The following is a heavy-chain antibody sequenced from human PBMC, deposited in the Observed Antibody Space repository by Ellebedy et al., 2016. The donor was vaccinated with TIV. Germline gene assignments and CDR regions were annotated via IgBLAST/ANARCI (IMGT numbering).Heavy chain of an antibody. D-gene: IGHD2-2*02. CDR2: IYYSGST. CDR1: GGSISSYY. V-gene: IGHV4-59*13. CDR3: ARVVPAAIPGDAFDI. J-gene: IGHJ3*02. Sequence: SETLSLXCTVSGGSISSYYWSWIRQPPGKGLEWIGYIYYSGSTNYNPSLKSRVTISVDTSKNQFSLKLSSVTAADTAVYYCARVVPAAIPGDAFDIWGQGTMVTVSS.